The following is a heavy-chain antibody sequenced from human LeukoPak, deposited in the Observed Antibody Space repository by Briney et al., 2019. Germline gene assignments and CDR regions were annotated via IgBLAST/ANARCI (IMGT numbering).Heavy chain of an antibody. J-gene: IGHJ4*02. CDR2: IYSGGST. V-gene: IGHV3-66*02. CDR1: GFTVSSNY. D-gene: IGHD6-13*01. Sequence: GGSLRLSCAASGFTVSSNYMSWVRQAPGKGLEWVSVIYSGGSTYYADFVKGRFTISRDNSKNTLYLQMNSLRAEDTAVYYCARKAIAAAGYYFDYWGQGTPVTVSS. CDR3: ARKAIAAAGYYFDY.